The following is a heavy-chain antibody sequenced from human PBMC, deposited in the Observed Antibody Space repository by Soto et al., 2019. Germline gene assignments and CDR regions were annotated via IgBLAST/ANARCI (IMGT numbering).Heavy chain of an antibody. D-gene: IGHD3-10*01. CDR1: GGSISSNY. J-gene: IGHJ5*02. CDR2: IHTSGSP. CDR3: ARESLFGSGWWWLDP. V-gene: IGHV4-4*07. Sequence: PETVSRTRIVYGGSISSNYRSWIRPPAGKVLEWIGRIHTSGSPNLHPSLKSRVTLSGDTPKTQFSLKLSSVTAADTAVYYCARESLFGSGWWWLDPWGQGTMVTVSS.